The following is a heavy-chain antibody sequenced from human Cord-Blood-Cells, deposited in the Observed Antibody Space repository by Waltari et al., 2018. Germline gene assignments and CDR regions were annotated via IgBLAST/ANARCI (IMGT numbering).Heavy chain of an antibody. Sequence: EVQLVESGGGLVKPGGSLRLSCAASGFTFSSYSMNWGRQAPGKGVEGVSSISSSSSYIYYADSVEGRLTISRDNAKNSLYLQMNSLRAEDTAVYYCARDSSSSWYYYYYGMDVWGQGTTVTVSS. D-gene: IGHD6-13*01. CDR2: ISSSSSYI. CDR3: ARDSSSSWYYYYYGMDV. V-gene: IGHV3-21*01. CDR1: GFTFSSYS. J-gene: IGHJ6*02.